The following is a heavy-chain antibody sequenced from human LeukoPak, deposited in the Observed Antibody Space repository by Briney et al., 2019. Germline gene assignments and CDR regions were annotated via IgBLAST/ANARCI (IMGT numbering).Heavy chain of an antibody. CDR1: GYTFTGYY. J-gene: IGHJ5*02. Sequence: ASVKVSCKASGYTFTGYYMHWVRQAPGQGLEWMGRIIPILGIANYAQKFQGRVTITADKSTSTAYMELSSLRSEDTAVYYCAGRSGRWFDPWGQGTLVTVSS. D-gene: IGHD2-15*01. V-gene: IGHV1-69*02. CDR2: IIPILGIA. CDR3: AGRSGRWFDP.